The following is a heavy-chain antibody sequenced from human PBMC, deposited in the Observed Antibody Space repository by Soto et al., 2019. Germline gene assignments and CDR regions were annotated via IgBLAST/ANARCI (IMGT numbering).Heavy chain of an antibody. V-gene: IGHV4-34*01. CDR3: ARGGDIVATINYFDY. J-gene: IGHJ4*02. D-gene: IGHD5-12*01. Sequence: PSETLSLTCAVYGGSFSGYYWSWIRQPPGKGLEWIGEINHSGSTNYNPSLKSRVTISVDTSKNQFSLKLSSVTAADTAVYYCARGGDIVATINYFDYWGQGTLVTVSS. CDR2: INHSGST. CDR1: GGSFSGYY.